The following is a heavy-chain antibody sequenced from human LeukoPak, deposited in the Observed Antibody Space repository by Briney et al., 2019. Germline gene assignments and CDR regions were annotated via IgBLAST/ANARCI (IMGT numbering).Heavy chain of an antibody. D-gene: IGHD6-6*01. J-gene: IGHJ5*02. Sequence: ASVKVSCKASGYTFTTYGINWVRQAPGQGLEWVGWISAYNGNTNYAQNLQGRVTLTTDTSASTAYMELRSLRSDDTAVYYCARDLIAARPGWFDPWGQGTLVTVSS. CDR3: ARDLIAARPGWFDP. CDR1: GYTFTTYG. V-gene: IGHV1-18*01. CDR2: ISAYNGNT.